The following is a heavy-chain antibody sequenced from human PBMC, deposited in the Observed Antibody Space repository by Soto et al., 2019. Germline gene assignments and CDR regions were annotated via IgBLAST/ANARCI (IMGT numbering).Heavy chain of an antibody. CDR1: GYTFTSYG. J-gene: IGHJ6*02. D-gene: IGHD3-10*01. V-gene: IGHV1-18*01. CDR2: ISAYNGNT. CDR3: ARGKLWFGELPLLGYGMDV. Sequence: QVQLVQSGAEVKKPGASVKVSCKASGYTFTSYGISWARQAPGQGLEWMGWISAYNGNTNYAQKLQGRVTMTTDTSTSTAYMELRSLRSDDTAVYYCARGKLWFGELPLLGYGMDVWGQGTTVTVSS.